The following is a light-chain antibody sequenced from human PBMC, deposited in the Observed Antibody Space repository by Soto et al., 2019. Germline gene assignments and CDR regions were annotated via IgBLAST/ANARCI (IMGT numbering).Light chain of an antibody. V-gene: IGLV1-40*01. Sequence: QTVVTQPPSVSGAPGQRVTISCSGSSSNIGARSAVHWYQQLPGTAPKLLIYGDTNRPSGVPDRFSGSRSGTSASLAITGLQAEDEADYYCQSYDSSLSAWVFGGGTKLTVL. CDR3: QSYDSSLSAWV. CDR2: GDT. J-gene: IGLJ3*02. CDR1: SSNIGARSA.